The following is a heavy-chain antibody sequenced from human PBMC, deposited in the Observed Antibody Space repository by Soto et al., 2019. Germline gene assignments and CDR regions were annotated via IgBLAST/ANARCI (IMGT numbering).Heavy chain of an antibody. CDR1: SGSISSSNW. J-gene: IGHJ6*03. Sequence: QVQLQESGPGLVKPSGTLSLTCAVSSGSISSSNWWSWVRQPPGKGLEWIGEIYHSGSTNYNPSLKRRVTISVDKSKNQFSLKLSSVTAADTAVYYCARVVVPAAIGFYYYYYMDVWGKGTTVTVSS. V-gene: IGHV4-4*02. CDR2: IYHSGST. D-gene: IGHD2-2*02. CDR3: ARVVVPAAIGFYYYYYMDV.